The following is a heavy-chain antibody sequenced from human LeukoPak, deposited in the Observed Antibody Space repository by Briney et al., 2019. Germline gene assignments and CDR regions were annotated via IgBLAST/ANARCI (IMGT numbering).Heavy chain of an antibody. CDR1: GVSISSYY. J-gene: IGHJ4*02. CDR3: ARGTRNFDY. D-gene: IGHD3/OR15-3a*01. V-gene: IGHV4-59*08. CDR2: IYYSGST. Sequence: SETLSLTCTVSGVSISSYYWSWIRQPPGKGLEWIGYIYYSGSTNYNPSLKSRVTISVDTSRNQFSLKLSSVTAADTAVYYCARGTRNFDYWGQGTLVTVSS.